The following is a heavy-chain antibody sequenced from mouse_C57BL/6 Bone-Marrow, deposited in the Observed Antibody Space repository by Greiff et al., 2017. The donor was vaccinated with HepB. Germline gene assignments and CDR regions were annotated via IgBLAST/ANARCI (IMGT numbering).Heavy chain of an antibody. CDR1: GYTFTDYY. CDR2: INPNNGGT. Sequence: VQLQQSGPELVKPGASVKISCKASGYTFTDYYMNWVKQSHGKSLEWIGDINPNNGGTSYNQKFKGKATLTVDKSSSTAYMELRSLTSVDSAVYYCARRFITTGVAPYYYAMEYWGQGASVTVYS. D-gene: IGHD1-1*01. CDR3: ARRFITTGVAPYYYAMEY. J-gene: IGHJ4*01. V-gene: IGHV1-26*01.